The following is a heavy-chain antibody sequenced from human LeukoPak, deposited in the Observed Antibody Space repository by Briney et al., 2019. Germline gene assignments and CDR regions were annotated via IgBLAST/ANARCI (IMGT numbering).Heavy chain of an antibody. CDR1: GGSISSSGYY. CDR3: ARFRTLTTHSDY. D-gene: IGHD4-11*01. J-gene: IGHJ4*02. CDR2: IYYSGST. V-gene: IGHV4-39*01. Sequence: KPSETLSLTCTVSGGSISSSGYYWGWIRQPPGKGLEWIGTIYYSGSTYYNPSLKSRVTMSVDTSKNQFSLKLSSVTAADTAVYYCARFRTLTTHSDYWGQGTLVTVSS.